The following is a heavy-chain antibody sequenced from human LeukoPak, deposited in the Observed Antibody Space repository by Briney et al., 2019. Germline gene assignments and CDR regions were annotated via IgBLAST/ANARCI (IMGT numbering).Heavy chain of an antibody. CDR1: GGSISSSSYY. V-gene: IGHV4-39*01. Sequence: PSETLSLTCTASGGSISSSSYYWGWIRQPPGKGLEWIGSIYYSGSTYYNPSLKSRVTISVDTSKNQFSLKLSSVTAADTAVYYCARHVQGFDPWGQGTLVTVSS. CDR2: IYYSGST. CDR3: ARHVQGFDP. J-gene: IGHJ5*02.